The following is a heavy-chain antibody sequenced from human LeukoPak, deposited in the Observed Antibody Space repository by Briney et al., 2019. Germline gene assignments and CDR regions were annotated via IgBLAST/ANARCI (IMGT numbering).Heavy chain of an antibody. J-gene: IGHJ4*02. V-gene: IGHV3-11*04. CDR3: ARGPVTTRGGDYFDY. D-gene: IGHD4-17*01. CDR1: GVNFGDFY. Sequence: GGSLRLSCAASGVNFGDFYMSWIRQAPGRGLEWLSEISSSGTTQYYADSVKGRFTISRDNVKSSLYLQMNSLRAEDTAVYYCARGPVTTRGGDYFDYWGQGTLVTVSS. CDR2: ISSSGTTQ.